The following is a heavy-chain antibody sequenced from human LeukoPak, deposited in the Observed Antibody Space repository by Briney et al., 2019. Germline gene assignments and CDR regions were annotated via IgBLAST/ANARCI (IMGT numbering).Heavy chain of an antibody. D-gene: IGHD2-2*01. V-gene: IGHV3-30*02. CDR2: IRNDGSII. J-gene: IGHJ4*02. CDR3: AKDNPIEEVPGLGPGQ. Sequence: PGGSLRLSCTASGFTFSNSGMHWVRQAPGKGLEWVAFIRNDGSIIFYGDSVKGRFTISRDNSKNTLYLQMNSLRAEDTAVYYCAKDNPIEEVPGLGPGQWGQGTLVTVSS. CDR1: GFTFSNSG.